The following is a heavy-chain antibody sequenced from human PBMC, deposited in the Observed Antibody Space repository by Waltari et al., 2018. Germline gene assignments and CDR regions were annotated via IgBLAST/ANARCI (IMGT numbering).Heavy chain of an antibody. V-gene: IGHV1-3*01. CDR1: GYTFTSYA. CDR2: IKAGNGNT. CDR3: AREDLTMVRGVISADAFDI. Sequence: QVQLVQSGAEVKKPGASVKVSCKASGYTFTSYAMHWVRQAPGQRLEWMGWIKAGNGNTKDSRKCQVRVTITRDTSASTAYMELSSLRSEDTAVYYCAREDLTMVRGVISADAFDIWGQGTMVIVSS. D-gene: IGHD3-10*01. J-gene: IGHJ3*02.